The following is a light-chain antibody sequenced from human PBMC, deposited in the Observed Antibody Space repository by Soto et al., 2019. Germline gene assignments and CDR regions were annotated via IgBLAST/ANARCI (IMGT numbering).Light chain of an antibody. V-gene: IGLV2-11*01. CDR2: DVS. CDR3: CSYAGSYTVV. J-gene: IGLJ2*01. CDR1: SSDVGAYNY. Sequence: HSALTQPRSVSGSPGQSVTISCTGTSSDVGAYNYVSWYQQHPGKAPKLMIYDVSKRPSGVPDRFSGSKSGNTASLTISGLQAEDEADYYCCSYAGSYTVVFGGGTKLTVL.